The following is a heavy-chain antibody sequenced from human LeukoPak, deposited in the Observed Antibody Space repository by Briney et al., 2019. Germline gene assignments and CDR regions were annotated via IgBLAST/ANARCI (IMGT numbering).Heavy chain of an antibody. V-gene: IGHV4-59*12. CDR2: IYYSGNT. CDR3: AREREKIYSC. Sequence: SETLSLTCTVSGGSIGTYSWNWIRQPPGKGLEWIGYIYYSGNTNYNPSLKSRVTISVDTSKNQFSLKLSSVTAADTAVYYCAREREKIYSCWGQGTLVTVSS. J-gene: IGHJ4*02. D-gene: IGHD2-21*01. CDR1: GGSIGTYS.